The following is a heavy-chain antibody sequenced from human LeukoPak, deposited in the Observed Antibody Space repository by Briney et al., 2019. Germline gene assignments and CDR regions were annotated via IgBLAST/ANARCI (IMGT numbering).Heavy chain of an antibody. V-gene: IGHV4-34*01. CDR1: GGSFSGYY. D-gene: IGHD6-19*01. J-gene: IGHJ4*02. CDR3: ARIGPIAVAGTFFDY. Sequence: SETLSLTCAVYGGSFSGYYWSWIRQPPGKGLEWIGEINHCGSTNYNPSLKSRVTISVDTSKNQFSLKLSSVTAADTAVYYCARIGPIAVAGTFFDYWGQGTLVTVSS. CDR2: INHCGST.